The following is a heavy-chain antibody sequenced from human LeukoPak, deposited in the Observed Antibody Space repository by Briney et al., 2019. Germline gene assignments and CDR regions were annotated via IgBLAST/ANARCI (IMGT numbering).Heavy chain of an antibody. Sequence: SVKVSCKASGGTFSSYAISWVRQAPGQGLEWMGSIIPILGIANYAQKFQGRVAITADKSTSTAYMELSSLRSEDTAVYYCARQYYYDSSGSEGNWGQGTLVTVSS. CDR2: IIPILGIA. V-gene: IGHV1-69*04. D-gene: IGHD3-22*01. CDR1: GGTFSSYA. CDR3: ARQYYYDSSGSEGN. J-gene: IGHJ4*02.